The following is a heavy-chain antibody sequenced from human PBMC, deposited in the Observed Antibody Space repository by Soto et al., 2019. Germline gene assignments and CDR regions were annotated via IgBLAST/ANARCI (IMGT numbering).Heavy chain of an antibody. Sequence: SETLSLTCTVSGCSISSYYWSWIRQPPGKGLEWIGYIYYSGSTNYNPSLKSRVTISVDTSKNQFSLKLSSVTAADTAVYYCARNLKWLVFDYWGQGTLVTVSS. V-gene: IGHV4-59*08. CDR1: GCSISSYY. CDR2: IYYSGST. J-gene: IGHJ4*02. D-gene: IGHD6-19*01. CDR3: ARNLKWLVFDY.